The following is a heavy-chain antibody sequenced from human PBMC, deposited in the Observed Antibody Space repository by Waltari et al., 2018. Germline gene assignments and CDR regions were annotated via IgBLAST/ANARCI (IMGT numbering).Heavy chain of an antibody. D-gene: IGHD3-22*01. V-gene: IGHV1-3*03. Sequence: QVQLVQSGAEVKKPGASVKVSCKASGYTFTSYAMHWVRQAPGQRLEWMGWINAGNGNTKYAQEFQGRVTITRDTSASTAYMELSSLRSEDMAVYYCARAAESYYDSSGYYLDAFDIWGQGTMVTVSS. J-gene: IGHJ3*02. CDR3: ARAAESYYDSSGYYLDAFDI. CDR1: GYTFTSYA. CDR2: INAGNGNT.